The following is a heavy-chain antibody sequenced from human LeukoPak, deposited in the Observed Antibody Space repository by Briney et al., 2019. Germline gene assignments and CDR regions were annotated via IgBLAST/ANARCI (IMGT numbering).Heavy chain of an antibody. Sequence: SETLSLTCTVSGYSISSGYYWGWIRQPPGKGLEWIGSIYYSGSTYYNPSLKSRVTISVDTSKNQFSLKLSSVTAADTAVYYCARHSARSLGYCSSTSCYSWFDPWGQGTLVTVSS. CDR1: GYSISSGYY. J-gene: IGHJ5*02. V-gene: IGHV4-38-2*02. CDR3: ARHSARSLGYCSSTSCYSWFDP. CDR2: IYYSGST. D-gene: IGHD2-2*01.